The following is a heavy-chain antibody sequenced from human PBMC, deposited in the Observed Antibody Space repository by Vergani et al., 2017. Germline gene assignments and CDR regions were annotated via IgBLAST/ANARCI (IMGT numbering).Heavy chain of an antibody. CDR1: GFTFSSYA. Sequence: EVQLLESGGGLVQPGGSLRLSCAASGFTFSSYAMSWVRQAPGKGLEWVSAISGSGGSTYYADSVKGRFTISRDNSKNTLYLQMNSLRAEDTAVYYCAKTXTVTYSSSWYAGDDAFDIWGQGTMVTVSS. D-gene: IGHD6-13*01. CDR3: AKTXTVTYSSSWYAGDDAFDI. V-gene: IGHV3-23*01. CDR2: ISGSGGST. J-gene: IGHJ3*02.